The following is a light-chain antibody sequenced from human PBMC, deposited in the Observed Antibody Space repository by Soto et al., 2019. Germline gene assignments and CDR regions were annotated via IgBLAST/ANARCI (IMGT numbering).Light chain of an antibody. CDR2: DVS. CDR1: SSDVGGYDY. V-gene: IGLV2-14*01. CDR3: ASYASNNNYV. J-gene: IGLJ1*01. Sequence: QSVLTQPASVSGSPGQSITISCTGTSSDVGGYDYVSWYQQHPGIAPKLMIYDVSNRPSGVSNRFSASKSGNTASLTISGLQADDEADYYCASYASNNNYVFGTGTKVTVL.